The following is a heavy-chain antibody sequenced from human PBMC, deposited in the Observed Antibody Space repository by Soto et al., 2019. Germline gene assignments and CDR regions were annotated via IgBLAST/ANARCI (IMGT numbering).Heavy chain of an antibody. CDR3: ARQIYDSDTGPNFQYYFDS. CDR1: GYSFAGYW. CDR2: IDPRDSQT. D-gene: IGHD3-22*01. Sequence: PGESLKISFKGSGYSFAGYWITWVRQKPGKGLEWMGRIDPRDSQTYYSPSFRGHVAISVTKSITTVFLQWSSLRASDTAMYYCARQIYDSDTGPNFQYYFDSWGQGTPVTVSS. V-gene: IGHV5-10-1*01. J-gene: IGHJ4*02.